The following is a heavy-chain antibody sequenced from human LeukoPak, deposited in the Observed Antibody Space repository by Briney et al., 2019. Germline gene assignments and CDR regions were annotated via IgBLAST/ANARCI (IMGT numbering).Heavy chain of an antibody. CDR2: INHSGST. V-gene: IGHV4-34*01. Sequence: SETLSLTCAVYGGSFSGYYWSWIRQPPGKGLEWIGEINHSGSTNYNPSLKSRVPISVDTSKNQFSLKLSSVTAADTAVYYCARAPKYYYDSSGHYFDYWGQGTLVTVSS. CDR3: ARAPKYYYDSSGHYFDY. D-gene: IGHD3-22*01. CDR1: GGSFSGYY. J-gene: IGHJ4*02.